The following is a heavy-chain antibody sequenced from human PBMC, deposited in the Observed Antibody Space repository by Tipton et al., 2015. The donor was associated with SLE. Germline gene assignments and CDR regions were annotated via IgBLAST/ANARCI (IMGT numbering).Heavy chain of an antibody. CDR3: SSAIAVAAEGAFDI. J-gene: IGHJ3*02. D-gene: IGHD6-19*01. Sequence: QSGAEVKKPGASVKVSCKASGYTFTSYGISWVRQAPGQGLEWMGWISTYNGNTNYAQKLQGRVTMTTDTSTSTAYRELRSLRSDDAAVYYCSSAIAVAAEGAFDIWRQRSMVTGSS. CDR1: GYTFTSYG. CDR2: ISTYNGNT. V-gene: IGHV1-18*01.